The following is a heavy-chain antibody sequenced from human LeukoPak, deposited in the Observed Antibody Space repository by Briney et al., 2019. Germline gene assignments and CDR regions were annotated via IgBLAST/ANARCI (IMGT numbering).Heavy chain of an antibody. J-gene: IGHJ4*02. CDR2: ISSSSSYI. CDR1: GFTFSSYS. D-gene: IGHD3-10*01. V-gene: IGHV3-21*01. Sequence: PGGSLRLSCAASGFTFSSYSMNWVRQAPGKGLEWVSSISSSSSYIYYADSVKGRFTIPRDNAKNSLYLQMNSLRAEDTAVYYCARAPTMVQGQHDYWGQGTLVTVSS. CDR3: ARAPTMVQGQHDY.